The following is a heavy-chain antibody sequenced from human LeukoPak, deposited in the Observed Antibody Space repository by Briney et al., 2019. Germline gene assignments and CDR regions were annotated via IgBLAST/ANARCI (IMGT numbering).Heavy chain of an antibody. Sequence: PSGGSLRLSCAASGFTFSSYGMHWVRQAPGKGLEWVAFIRYDGSNKYYADSVKGRLTISRDNSKNTLYLQMNSLRAEDTAVYYCAKDYTIFGIVIHLFDYWGQGTLVTVSS. CDR3: AKDYTIFGIVIHLFDY. V-gene: IGHV3-30*02. J-gene: IGHJ4*02. CDR1: GFTFSSYG. CDR2: IRYDGSNK. D-gene: IGHD3-3*01.